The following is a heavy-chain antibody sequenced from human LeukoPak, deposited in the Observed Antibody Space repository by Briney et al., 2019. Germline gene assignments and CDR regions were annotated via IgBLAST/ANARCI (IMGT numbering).Heavy chain of an antibody. V-gene: IGHV3-23*01. CDR3: AKFPRNFVAYFYYYMDV. CDR1: GFTFSSYG. D-gene: IGHD1-14*01. J-gene: IGHJ6*03. Sequence: GGSLRLSCAASGFTFSSYGMSWVRQAPGKGLEWVSGISGSGSSTYYADSVKDRFTISRDNSRNTLYLQMNSLRAEDTAVYYRAKFPRNFVAYFYYYMDVWGKGTTVIVSS. CDR2: ISGSGSST.